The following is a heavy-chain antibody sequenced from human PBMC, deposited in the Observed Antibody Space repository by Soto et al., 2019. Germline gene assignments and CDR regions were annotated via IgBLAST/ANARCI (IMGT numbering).Heavy chain of an antibody. CDR2: IDPSDSYT. CDR1: GYGVTSYL. V-gene: IGHV5-10-1*01. J-gene: IGHJ4*02. Sequence: PGESLNISCKGSGYGVTSYLVSWARQMPGKGLEWMGRIDPSDSYTNYSPSFQGHVTISADKSISTAYLQWSSLKASDTAMYYCARLQAAAGDDDLTFDYWGQGTLVTVSS. CDR3: ARLQAAAGDDDLTFDY. D-gene: IGHD6-13*01.